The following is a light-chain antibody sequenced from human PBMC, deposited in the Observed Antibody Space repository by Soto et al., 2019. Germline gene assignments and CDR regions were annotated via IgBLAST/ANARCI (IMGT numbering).Light chain of an antibody. J-gene: IGLJ2*01. CDR2: DVI. CDR1: SSDVGGYNY. V-gene: IGLV2-14*01. CDR3: SSHTSSSTPVV. Sequence: QSVLTQPASVSGSPGQSITISCTGTSSDVGGYNYVSWYQQHPGKAPKLMIYDVINRPSGVSNRFSGSKSGNTASLTISGPQAEDEADYYCSSHTSSSTPVVFGGGTKLPVL.